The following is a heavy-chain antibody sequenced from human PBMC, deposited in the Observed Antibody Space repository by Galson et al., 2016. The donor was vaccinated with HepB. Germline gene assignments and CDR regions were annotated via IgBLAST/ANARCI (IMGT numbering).Heavy chain of an antibody. CDR3: ARYYDILTGHLDS. CDR1: GFTFSDYA. Sequence: SLRLSCAASGFTFSDYAMTWVRQAPGKGLEWVSSISSGGSHIYYADSLKGRFTISRDNAKNSLYLQMNSLKAEDTAVYYCARYYDILTGHLDSWGQGTLVTVSS. D-gene: IGHD3-9*01. V-gene: IGHV3-21*06. CDR2: ISSGGSHI. J-gene: IGHJ4*02.